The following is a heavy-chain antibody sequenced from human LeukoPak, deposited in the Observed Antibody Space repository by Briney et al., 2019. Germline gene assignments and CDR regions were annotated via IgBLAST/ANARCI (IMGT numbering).Heavy chain of an antibody. V-gene: IGHV1-18*04. CDR3: ARDLHELLSLYY. D-gene: IGHD2-15*01. CDR2: ISAYNGNT. Sequence: ASVKVSCKASGYTFTGYYMHWVRQAPGQGLEWMGWISAYNGNTNYAQKLQGRVTMTTDTSTSTAYMELRSLRSDDTAVYYCARDLHELLSLYYWGQGTLVTVSS. CDR1: GYTFTGYY. J-gene: IGHJ4*02.